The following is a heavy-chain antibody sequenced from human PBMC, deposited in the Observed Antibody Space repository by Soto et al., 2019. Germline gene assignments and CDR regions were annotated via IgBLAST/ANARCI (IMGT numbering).Heavy chain of an antibody. CDR2: IYYSGST. J-gene: IGHJ2*01. CDR3: ARDSSQLHDDFWSGSGDWYFDL. CDR1: GGSISSGGYY. Sequence: PSETLSLTCTVSGGSISSGGYYWSWIRQHPGKGLEWIGYIYYSGSTYYNPSLKSRVTISVDTSKNQFSLKLSSVTAADTAVYYCARDSSQLHDDFWSGSGDWYFDLWGRGTLVTVSS. V-gene: IGHV4-31*03. D-gene: IGHD3-3*01.